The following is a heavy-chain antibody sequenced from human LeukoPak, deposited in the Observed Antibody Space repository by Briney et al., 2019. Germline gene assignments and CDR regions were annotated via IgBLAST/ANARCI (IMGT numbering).Heavy chain of an antibody. Sequence: WASVKVSCKASGGTFSSYAISWVRQAPGQGLEWMAGIIPIFGTANYAQKLQGRVTITADESTSTAYMRLSSLRSEDTAVYYCARPQVGADAPRGTYYYYMDVWGKGTTVTVSS. CDR3: ARPQVGADAPRGTYYYYMDV. CDR2: IIPIFGTA. J-gene: IGHJ6*03. V-gene: IGHV1-69*13. D-gene: IGHD1-26*01. CDR1: GGTFSSYA.